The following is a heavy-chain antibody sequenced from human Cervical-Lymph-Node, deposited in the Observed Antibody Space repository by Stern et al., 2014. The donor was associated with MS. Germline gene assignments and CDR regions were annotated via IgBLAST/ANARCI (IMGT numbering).Heavy chain of an antibody. Sequence: VQLLESGAEVKKPGASVKVSCKASGYTFTSYGISWVRQAPGQGLEWMGWITAYNGNTNYARKLQGRVTMTTDTSTSTACMELRSLRADDTAVYYCARGLLGSENAFDIWGQGTMVTVSS. V-gene: IGHV1-18*01. J-gene: IGHJ3*02. D-gene: IGHD2-15*01. CDR2: ITAYNGNT. CDR3: ARGLLGSENAFDI. CDR1: GYTFTSYG.